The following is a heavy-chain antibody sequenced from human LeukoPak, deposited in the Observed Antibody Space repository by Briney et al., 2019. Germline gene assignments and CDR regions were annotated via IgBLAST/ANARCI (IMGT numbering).Heavy chain of an antibody. CDR2: ISSSSSYT. V-gene: IGHV3-11*05. J-gene: IGHJ3*02. D-gene: IGHD2-2*02. CDR1: GFTLSDYY. CDR3: ARDLGYREIDASDI. Sequence: GGSLRLSCAASGFTLSDYYMSWIRQAPGKGLEWVSYISSSSSYTNYADSVKGRFTISRDNAKNSLYLQMNSLRAEDTAVYYCARDLGYREIDASDIWGQGTMVTVSS.